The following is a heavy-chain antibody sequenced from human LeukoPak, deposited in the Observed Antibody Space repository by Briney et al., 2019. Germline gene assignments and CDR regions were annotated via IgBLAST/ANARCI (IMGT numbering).Heavy chain of an antibody. CDR3: ARDPDYGAGAKMDV. CDR2: IYHSGST. D-gene: IGHD4-17*01. J-gene: IGHJ6*02. V-gene: IGHV4-4*02. CDR1: GGSISSSNW. Sequence: SGTLSLTCGVSGGSISSSNWWSWVRQPPGKGLEWIGQIYHSGSTNYNPSLKSRVTISVDKSKNQSSLKLSSVTAADTAVYYCARDPDYGAGAKMDVWGQGTTVAVFS.